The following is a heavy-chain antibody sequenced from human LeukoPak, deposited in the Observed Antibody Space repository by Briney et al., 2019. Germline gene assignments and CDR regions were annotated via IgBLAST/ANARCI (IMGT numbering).Heavy chain of an antibody. CDR3: ARSREDIVVVVAATVDAFDI. D-gene: IGHD2-15*01. CDR1: GYTFTSYD. J-gene: IGHJ3*02. Sequence: ASVKVSCKASGYTFTSYDINWVRQATGQGLEWMGWMNPNSGNTGYAQKFQGRVTITRNTSISTAYMELSSLRSEDTAVYYCARSREDIVVVVAATVDAFDIWGQGTMVTVSP. V-gene: IGHV1-8*03. CDR2: MNPNSGNT.